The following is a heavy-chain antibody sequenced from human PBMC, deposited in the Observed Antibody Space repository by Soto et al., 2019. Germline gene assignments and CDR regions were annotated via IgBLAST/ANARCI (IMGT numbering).Heavy chain of an antibody. Sequence: ASVKVSCKASGYTFTSYGISWVRQAPGQGLEWMGWISAYNGNTNYAQKLQGRVTMTTDTSTSTAYMELRSLRSDETAVYYCARSPSRYYYDSSGYFDYWGQGTLVTVSS. V-gene: IGHV1-18*01. CDR2: ISAYNGNT. CDR3: ARSPSRYYYDSSGYFDY. D-gene: IGHD3-22*01. J-gene: IGHJ4*02. CDR1: GYTFTSYG.